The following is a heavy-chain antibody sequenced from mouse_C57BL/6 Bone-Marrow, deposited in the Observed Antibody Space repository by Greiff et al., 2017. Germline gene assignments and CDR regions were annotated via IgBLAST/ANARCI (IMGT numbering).Heavy chain of an antibody. V-gene: IGHV1-64*01. Sequence: VQLQQPGAELVKPGASVKLSCKASGYTFTSYWMHWVKQRPGHGLEWIGMIHPNSGSTNYNEKFKSKATLTVDKSSSTASIQLSSLTSEDSAVYYCARYGAWEYWGQGTSVTVSS. CDR3: ARYGAWEY. CDR1: GYTFTSYW. CDR2: IHPNSGST. J-gene: IGHJ4*01. D-gene: IGHD1-1*02.